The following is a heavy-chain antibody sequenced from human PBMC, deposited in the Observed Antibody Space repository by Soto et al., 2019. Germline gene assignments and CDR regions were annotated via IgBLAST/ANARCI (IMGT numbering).Heavy chain of an antibody. CDR1: CGSISSYY. CDR2: IYYSGST. Sequence: SETPSLTCPVSCGSISSYYWSWIPQPPGKGLEWIGDIYYSGSTNYNPSLKSRVTISVDTSKNQFSLKLSSVTAADTAVYYCARVSPSFVVFGVVPLFDHWGQGTLVTVSS. V-gene: IGHV4-59*01. J-gene: IGHJ5*02. CDR3: ARVSPSFVVFGVVPLFDH. D-gene: IGHD3-3*01.